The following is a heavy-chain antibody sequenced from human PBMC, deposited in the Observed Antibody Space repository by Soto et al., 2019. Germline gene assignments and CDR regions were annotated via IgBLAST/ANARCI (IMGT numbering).Heavy chain of an antibody. J-gene: IGHJ4*02. Sequence: SGTLCLTCTVPCCSITSSNNYWGLIRQPPGKGLEWIGSIYYSGRTYYNPSLKSRVTISVDTSKNQFSLKLTSVTAADTAVYYCARDKITGRFDYWGQGTLVTVSS. CDR3: ARDKITGRFDY. CDR2: IYYSGRT. V-gene: IGHV4-39*07. D-gene: IGHD2-8*02. CDR1: CCSITSSNNY.